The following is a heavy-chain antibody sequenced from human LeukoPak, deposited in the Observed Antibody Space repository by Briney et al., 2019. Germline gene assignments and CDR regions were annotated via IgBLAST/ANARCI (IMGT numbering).Heavy chain of an antibody. J-gene: IGHJ4*02. CDR1: GGSISSSNHY. CDR2: IYYSGST. CDR3: ARRRVVATIDY. V-gene: IGHV4-39*01. D-gene: IGHD5-12*01. Sequence: SETLSLTCTVSGGSISSSNHYWGWIRQPPGKGPEWIGSIYYSGSTYYNPSLKSRVTISVDTSKNQFSLKLSSVTASDTAVYYCARRRVVATIDYWGQGTLVTVSS.